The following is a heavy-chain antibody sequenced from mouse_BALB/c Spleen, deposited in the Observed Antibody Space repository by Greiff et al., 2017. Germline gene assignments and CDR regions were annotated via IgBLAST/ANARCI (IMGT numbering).Heavy chain of an antibody. CDR2: ISNGGGST. CDR3: ARHSLYEGFAY. J-gene: IGHJ3*01. V-gene: IGHV5-12-2*01. Sequence: EVKLVESGGGLVQPGGSLKLSCAASGFTFSSYTMSWVRQTPEKRLEWVAYISNGGGSTYYPDTVKGRFTISRDNAKNTLYLQMSSLKSEDTAMYYCARHSLYEGFAYWGQGTLVTVSA. CDR1: GFTFSSYT. D-gene: IGHD1-1*01.